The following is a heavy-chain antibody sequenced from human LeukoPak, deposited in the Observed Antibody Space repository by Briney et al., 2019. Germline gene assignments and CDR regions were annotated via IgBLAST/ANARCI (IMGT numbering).Heavy chain of an antibody. CDR2: FDSEDGET. CDR1: GYTLTELS. D-gene: IGHD3-9*01. Sequence: ASVKVSCKVSGYTLTELSMHWVRQAPGKGLEWMGGFDSEDGETIYAQKFKGRVTMTEDTSTDTAYVELSSLRSEDTAVYYCATSSTDYDILTGYPKTYYFDYWGQGTLVTVSS. CDR3: ATSSTDYDILTGYPKTYYFDY. V-gene: IGHV1-24*01. J-gene: IGHJ4*02.